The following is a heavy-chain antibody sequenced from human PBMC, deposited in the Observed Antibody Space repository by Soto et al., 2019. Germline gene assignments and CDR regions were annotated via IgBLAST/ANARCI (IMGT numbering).Heavy chain of an antibody. CDR1: KFTFSSYW. D-gene: IGHD1-26*01. V-gene: IGHV3-74*01. Sequence: GGSLRLSCAASKFTFSSYWMHWVRQAPGKGLVWVSRINADGSRTTYADSVKGRFTISRDNAKNAAFLQMDSLRAEDTAMYYCVRVAVGSYDWSDPWGQGTLVTVSS. J-gene: IGHJ5*02. CDR3: VRVAVGSYDWSDP. CDR2: INADGSRT.